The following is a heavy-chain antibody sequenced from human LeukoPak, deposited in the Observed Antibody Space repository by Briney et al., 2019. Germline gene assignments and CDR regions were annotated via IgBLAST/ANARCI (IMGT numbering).Heavy chain of an antibody. CDR2: ISYDGRNK. CDR3: ARTKNIAAAGAFDY. J-gene: IGHJ4*02. D-gene: IGHD6-13*01. V-gene: IGHV3-30*04. Sequence: GGSLRLSCAASGFTFSSYAMHWVRQAPGKGLEWVAVISYDGRNKYYADSVKGRFTISRDNPENTLYLQMNSLRAEDTAVYYCARTKNIAAAGAFDYWGQGTLVTVSS. CDR1: GFTFSSYA.